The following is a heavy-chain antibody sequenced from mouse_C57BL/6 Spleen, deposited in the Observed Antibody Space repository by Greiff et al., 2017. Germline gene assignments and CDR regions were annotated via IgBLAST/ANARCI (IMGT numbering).Heavy chain of an antibody. D-gene: IGHD2-5*01. J-gene: IGHJ3*01. V-gene: IGHV1-69*01. Sequence: QVQLQQPGAELVMPGASVKLSCKASGYTFTSYCMHWVKQRPGQGLEWIGEIDPSDSNTNYNQKFKGKATLTVDKSSSTAYMQLSSLTSEDSAVYYCARAGDYSNLAWFAYWGQGTLVTVSA. CDR2: IDPSDSNT. CDR3: ARAGDYSNLAWFAY. CDR1: GYTFTSYC.